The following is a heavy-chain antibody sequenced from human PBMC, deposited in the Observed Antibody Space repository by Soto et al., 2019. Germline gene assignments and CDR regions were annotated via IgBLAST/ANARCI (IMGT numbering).Heavy chain of an antibody. Sequence: QVQLQQWGAGLLKPSETLSLTCAVYGGSFSGYYWSWIRQPPGKGLEWIGEINHSGSTNYNPSLKSRVTISVDTSKNQFSLKLSSVSAADTALYYCARARTLDTAMAYDYWGQGTLVTVSS. CDR3: ARARTLDTAMAYDY. CDR2: INHSGST. V-gene: IGHV4-34*01. CDR1: GGSFSGYY. D-gene: IGHD5-18*01. J-gene: IGHJ4*02.